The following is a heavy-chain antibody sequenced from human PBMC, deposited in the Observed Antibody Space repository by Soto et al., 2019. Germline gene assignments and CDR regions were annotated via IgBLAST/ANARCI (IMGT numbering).Heavy chain of an antibody. J-gene: IGHJ6*02. CDR2: ISGSGGTT. D-gene: IGHD3-3*01. CDR3: AKDSWAIFGVPAGEYYAMNV. V-gene: IGHV3-23*01. Sequence: GGSLRLSCVASGFTFENYAMSWVRQAPGKGLEWVSAISGSGGTTYYSDSVKGRFTISRDNSKNTVYLQMNDLRVEDAAEYFCAKDSWAIFGVPAGEYYAMNVWGQGTTVTVSS. CDR1: GFTFENYA.